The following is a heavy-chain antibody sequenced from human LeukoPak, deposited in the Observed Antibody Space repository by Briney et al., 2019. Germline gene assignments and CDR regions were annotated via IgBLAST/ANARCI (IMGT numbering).Heavy chain of an antibody. CDR2: ISGSNGNT. J-gene: IGHJ4*02. D-gene: IGHD3-10*01. CDR3: ARSGRGTYYYFDL. Sequence: ASVKVSCKASSYPFTRYGISWVRQAPGQGLDWMGWISGSNGNTNYAQKFLGRVTMTADTSTSTAYMELRSLTSDDTALYYCARSGRGTYYYFDLWGQGTLVTVSS. V-gene: IGHV1-18*01. CDR1: SYPFTRYG.